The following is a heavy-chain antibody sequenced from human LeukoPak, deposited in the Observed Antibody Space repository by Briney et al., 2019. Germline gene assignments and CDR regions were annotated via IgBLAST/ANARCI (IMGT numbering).Heavy chain of an antibody. V-gene: IGHV4-39*01. CDR3: ARGIAVAEIRDWFDP. CDR1: GGSISSSSYY. CDR2: IYYSGST. Sequence: SETLSLTCTVSGGSISSSSYYWGWIRQPPGKGLEWIGSIYYSGSTYYNPSLKSRVTISVDTSKNQFSLKLSSVTAADTAVYYCARGIAVAEIRDWFDPWGRGTLVTVSS. D-gene: IGHD6-19*01. J-gene: IGHJ5*02.